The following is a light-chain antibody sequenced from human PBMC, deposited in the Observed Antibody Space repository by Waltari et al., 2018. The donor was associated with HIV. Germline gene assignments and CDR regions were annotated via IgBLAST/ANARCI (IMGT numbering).Light chain of an antibody. CDR3: CSYTGSSTRRPYV. Sequence: QSALTQPASVSGSPGQSLTISCTGTSSAVGGYNLVSWYQQHPGKAPKVMIYEGSKRPSGVSNRFSGSKSGNTASLTISGLQAEDEADYYCCSYTGSSTRRPYVFGTGTKVTVL. CDR1: SSAVGGYNL. V-gene: IGLV2-23*01. CDR2: EGS. J-gene: IGLJ1*01.